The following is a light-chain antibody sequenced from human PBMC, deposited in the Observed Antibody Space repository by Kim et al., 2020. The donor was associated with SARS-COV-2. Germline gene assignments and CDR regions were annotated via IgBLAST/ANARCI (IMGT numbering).Light chain of an antibody. CDR3: QQYNNLPYT. V-gene: IGKV1-33*01. CDR2: DAS. Sequence: DTQMTQSPSSLSASIGDRVTITCQASQDINVHLNWYQHKPGGVPKLLIYDASNLEAGVPSRFTGSGSGTDFTFTISSLQPEDVATYFCQQYNNLPYTFAQGTKLEI. CDR1: QDINVH. J-gene: IGKJ2*01.